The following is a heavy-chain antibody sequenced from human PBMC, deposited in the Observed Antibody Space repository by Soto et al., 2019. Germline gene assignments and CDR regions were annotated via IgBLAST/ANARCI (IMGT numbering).Heavy chain of an antibody. V-gene: IGHV3-30*03. CDR2: IAYDGSKT. Sequence: QVQLVESGGGVVQPGRSLRLTCAASGFTFSSNDMHWVRQPPGKGLEWVALIAYDGSKTYYGDSVRGRFTISRDNSENTLFLQMNSLRAEDTAVYYCARWVGGSMFDNSGKYDSWGQGTLVTVSS. CDR1: GFTFSSND. CDR3: ARWVGGSMFDNSGKYDS. D-gene: IGHD3-22*01. J-gene: IGHJ5*01.